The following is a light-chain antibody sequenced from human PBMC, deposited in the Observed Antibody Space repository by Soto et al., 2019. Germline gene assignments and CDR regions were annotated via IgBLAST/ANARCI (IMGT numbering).Light chain of an antibody. J-gene: IGKJ5*01. CDR1: ESVSSH. CDR3: HHYHNWPMT. CDR2: DSS. V-gene: IGKV3-15*01. Sequence: IVMTQSPATLAVSPGQRATLSCRASESVSSHLAWYQQKPGQAPRLLIYDSSTRATGIPARFSGSESGTEFTLTISSLQSEDFEIYYCHHYHNWPMTFGQGTRLEIK.